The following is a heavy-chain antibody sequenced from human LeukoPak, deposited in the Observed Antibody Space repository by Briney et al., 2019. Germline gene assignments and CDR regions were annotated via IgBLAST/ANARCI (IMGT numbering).Heavy chain of an antibody. CDR2: FDPEDGET. Sequence: ASVKVSCKVSGYTLTELSMHWVRQAPGKGLEWMGGFDPEDGETIYAQKFQGRVTMTEDTSTDTAYMELSSLRSEDTAVYYCATVGGSYYEFDYWGQGTLVTVSS. CDR1: GYTLTELS. CDR3: ATVGGSYYEFDY. D-gene: IGHD1-26*01. V-gene: IGHV1-24*01. J-gene: IGHJ4*02.